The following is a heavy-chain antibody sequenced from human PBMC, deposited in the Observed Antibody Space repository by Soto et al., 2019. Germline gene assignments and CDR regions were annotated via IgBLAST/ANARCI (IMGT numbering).Heavy chain of an antibody. CDR1: GVSFNSYD. V-gene: IGHV3-30*03. CDR2: ISYDGSNK. Sequence: GGSLRLSCAASGVSFNSYDMHWVRQAPGKGPEWVAVISYDGSNKYYADSVKGRFTISRDNSKNTLYLQMNSLRAEDTAVYYCARGGPYDILTGYDYWGQGTLVTVSS. D-gene: IGHD3-9*01. J-gene: IGHJ4*02. CDR3: ARGGPYDILTGYDY.